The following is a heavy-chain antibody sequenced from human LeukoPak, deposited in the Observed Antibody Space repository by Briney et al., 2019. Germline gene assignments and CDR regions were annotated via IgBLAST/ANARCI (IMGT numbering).Heavy chain of an antibody. D-gene: IGHD2-2*02. Sequence: GSSVKVSCKASGGTFSSYAISWVRQAPGQGLEWMGGIIPIFGTANYAQKFQGRVTITTDESTSTAYMELSSLRSEDTAVYYCARSPKLGYCSSTSCYTLYNWFDPWGQGTLVTVSS. J-gene: IGHJ5*02. CDR3: ARSPKLGYCSSTSCYTLYNWFDP. CDR2: IIPIFGTA. CDR1: GGTFSSYA. V-gene: IGHV1-69*05.